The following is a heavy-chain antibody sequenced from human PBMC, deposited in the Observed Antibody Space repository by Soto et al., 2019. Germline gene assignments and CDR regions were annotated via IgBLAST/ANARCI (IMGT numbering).Heavy chain of an antibody. J-gene: IGHJ2*01. D-gene: IGHD5-12*01. CDR1: GASIGSSSYY. CDR3: ERGHEGGSWYFDL. V-gene: IGHV4-39*01. Sequence: QLQLQESGPGLVKPSETLSLTCTVSGASIGSSSYYWGWIRQPPGKGLEWIGSIYYSGSTYYNPSRRSGGTISVDTSKNQFSRKLTSVTAADTAVYYGERGHEGGSWYFDLWGRGTLVTVSS. CDR2: IYYSGST.